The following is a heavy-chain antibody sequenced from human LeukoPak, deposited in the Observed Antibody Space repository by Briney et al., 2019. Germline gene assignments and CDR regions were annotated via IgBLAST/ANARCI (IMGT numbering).Heavy chain of an antibody. Sequence: GGSLRLSCAASGFTFSSYAMHWVRQAAGKGLELVAVISYDGSNKYYADSVKGRFTISRDNSKNTLYPRMNSLRAEDTAVYYCARLIRVVVPAANTHFDYWGQGTLVTVSS. CDR1: GFTFSSYA. CDR2: ISYDGSNK. J-gene: IGHJ4*02. D-gene: IGHD2-2*01. V-gene: IGHV3-30*04. CDR3: ARLIRVVVPAANTHFDY.